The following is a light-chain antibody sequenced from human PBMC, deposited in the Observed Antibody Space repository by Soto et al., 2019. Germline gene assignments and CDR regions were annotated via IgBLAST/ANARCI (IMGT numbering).Light chain of an antibody. CDR2: EVS. CDR3: SSFTNTITRYA. J-gene: IGLJ1*01. Sequence: QSVLTQPASVSGSPGQSITISCTGTSSDVGGYNYVSWFQHHPGKAPKLIIYEVSYRPSGVSNRFSGSKSGDTASLTISGLQAEDEADYYCSSFTNTITRYALGTGNKVTVL. CDR1: SSDVGGYNY. V-gene: IGLV2-14*01.